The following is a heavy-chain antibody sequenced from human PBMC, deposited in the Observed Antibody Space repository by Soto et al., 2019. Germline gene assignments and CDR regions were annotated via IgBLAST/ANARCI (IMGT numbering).Heavy chain of an antibody. J-gene: IGHJ4*02. CDR1: GFTFGDYG. V-gene: IGHV3-49*03. D-gene: IGHD4-17*01. CDR2: IRNKDYGEAT. Sequence: PGGSLRLSCKTSGFTFGDYGMSWFRRAPGKGLEWVGFIRNKDYGEATEHAASMKGRFIISRDDSNSVAYLQMNSLTTEDTAMYFCARSTTVTRKSDYWGRGTLVTVSS. CDR3: ARSTTVTRKSDY.